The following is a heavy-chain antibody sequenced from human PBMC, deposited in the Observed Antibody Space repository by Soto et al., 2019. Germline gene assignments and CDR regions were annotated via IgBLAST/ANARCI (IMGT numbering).Heavy chain of an antibody. V-gene: IGHV3-30-3*01. J-gene: IGHJ6*02. Sequence: PGGSLRLSCAASGFSFSISPMHWVRQAPGKGPEWVALISYDGTNKFYADSVKGRFTIARDNSKSTLYLQVDSLRPEDAAVYYCARDPARLLAYGMDVWGQGTTVTVSS. D-gene: IGHD3-3*01. CDR2: ISYDGTNK. CDR3: ARDPARLLAYGMDV. CDR1: GFSFSISP.